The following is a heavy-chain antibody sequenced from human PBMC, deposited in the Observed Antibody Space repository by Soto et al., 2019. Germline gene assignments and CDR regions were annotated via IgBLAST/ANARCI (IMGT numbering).Heavy chain of an antibody. Sequence: SETLSLTCTVSGGSISSYYWSWIRQPPGKGLEWIGYIYYSGSTNYNPSLKSRVTISVDTSKNQFSLKLSSVTAADTAVYYCARAPVVAAFDIWAQGTMVTVTS. V-gene: IGHV4-59*01. CDR1: GGSISSYY. D-gene: IGHD2-15*01. CDR3: ARAPVVAAFDI. CDR2: IYYSGST. J-gene: IGHJ3*02.